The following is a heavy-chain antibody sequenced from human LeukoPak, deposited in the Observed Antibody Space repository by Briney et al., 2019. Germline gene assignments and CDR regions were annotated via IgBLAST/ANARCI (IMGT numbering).Heavy chain of an antibody. D-gene: IGHD2-21*01. Sequence: PSETLSLTCTVSGGSINTYYWSWIRQPAGKGLEYIGRIYTSGSTNYNPSLKSRVTMSVDTSKNQFSLKLSSVTAADTAVYYCARAILRRIVGWAPFELSNWFDPWGQGTLVTVSS. CDR3: ARAILRRIVGWAPFELSNWFDP. V-gene: IGHV4-4*07. CDR1: GGSINTYY. CDR2: IYTSGST. J-gene: IGHJ5*02.